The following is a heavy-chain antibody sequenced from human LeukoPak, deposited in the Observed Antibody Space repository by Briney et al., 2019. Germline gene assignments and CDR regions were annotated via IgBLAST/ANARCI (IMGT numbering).Heavy chain of an antibody. D-gene: IGHD3-22*01. CDR3: AKGGLYYYDSSGYFDY. V-gene: IGHV3-23*01. Sequence: PGGSLRLSCAASGFTFSSAAMSWVRQAPGKGLEWVSIISSSGGSTYYADSVKGRFIISRDNSKNTLYLQMNSLRAEDTAVYYCAKGGLYYYDSSGYFDYWGQGTLVTVSS. CDR2: ISSSGGST. CDR1: GFTFSSAA. J-gene: IGHJ4*02.